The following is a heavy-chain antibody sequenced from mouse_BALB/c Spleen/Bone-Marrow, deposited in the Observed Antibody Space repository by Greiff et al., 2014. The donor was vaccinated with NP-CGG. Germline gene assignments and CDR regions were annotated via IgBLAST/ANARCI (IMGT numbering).Heavy chain of an antibody. D-gene: IGHD6-1*01. CDR2: INPYNDGT. CDR1: GYTFTSYV. Sequence: VHVKQSGPELVKPGASVKMSCKASGYTFTSYVMHWGKQKPGQGLEWIGYINPYNDGTKYNEKFKGKATLTSDKSSSTAYMELSGLASEDSAVYYCAKGLAPDYWGQGTTLTVSS. V-gene: IGHV1-14*01. J-gene: IGHJ2*01. CDR3: AKGLAPDY.